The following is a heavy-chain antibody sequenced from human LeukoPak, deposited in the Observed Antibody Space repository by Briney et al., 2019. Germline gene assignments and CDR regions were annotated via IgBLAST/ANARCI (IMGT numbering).Heavy chain of an antibody. V-gene: IGHV3-53*01. CDR1: VFAVNTNY. Sequence: PGGSLGLSCVASVFAVNTNYMTWVRQAPGKGLEWVSLIYSGGDTYYADSVKGRFTISRDNSKNTLYLQMNSLRAEDTAVYYCARDGKTGTTNYWGQGTLVTVSS. CDR2: IYSGGDT. D-gene: IGHD1-7*01. J-gene: IGHJ4*02. CDR3: ARDGKTGTTNY.